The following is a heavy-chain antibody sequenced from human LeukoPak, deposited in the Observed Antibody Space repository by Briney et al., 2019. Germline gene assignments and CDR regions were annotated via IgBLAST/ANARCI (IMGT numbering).Heavy chain of an antibody. CDR2: ISSSGSTI. D-gene: IGHD6-19*01. V-gene: IGHV3-48*03. Sequence: PGGSLRLSCAASGFTFSSYEMNWVRQAPGKGLEWVSYISSSGSTIYYADSVKGRFTISRGNAKNSLYLQMNSLRAEDTAVYYCARVQAGYFDYWGQGTLVTVSS. CDR3: ARVQAGYFDY. J-gene: IGHJ4*02. CDR1: GFTFSSYE.